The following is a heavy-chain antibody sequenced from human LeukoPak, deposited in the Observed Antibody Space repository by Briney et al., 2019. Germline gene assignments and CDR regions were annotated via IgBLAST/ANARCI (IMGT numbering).Heavy chain of an antibody. Sequence: PSETLSLTCTVSGGSISSGSYYWSWIRQPAGKGLEWIGRIYTSGSTNYNPSLKSRVTISVDTSKNQFSLKLNSVTAADTAMYYCASGVPQLEFRSSTSSLMARYYYYIDVWGKGTTVTVSS. J-gene: IGHJ6*03. D-gene: IGHD2-2*01. CDR1: GGSISSGSYY. CDR2: IYTSGST. CDR3: ASGVPQLEFRSSTSSLMARYYYYIDV. V-gene: IGHV4-61*02.